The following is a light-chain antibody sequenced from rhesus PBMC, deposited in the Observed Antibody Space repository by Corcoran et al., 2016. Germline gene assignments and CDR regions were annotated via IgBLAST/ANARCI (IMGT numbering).Light chain of an antibody. Sequence: QAAQTQSPSVSGSPGQSVTISCTGTSSDIGGYNRVSWYQQLPGKAPKLMIYEVSKRPSGVYDRFSGSKSGNTASLTISGLQAEDEAYYYCSSYASSSTYIFGAGTRLTVL. CDR3: SSYASSSTYI. CDR2: EVS. V-gene: IGLV2-13*01. CDR1: SSDIGGYNR. J-gene: IGLJ1*01.